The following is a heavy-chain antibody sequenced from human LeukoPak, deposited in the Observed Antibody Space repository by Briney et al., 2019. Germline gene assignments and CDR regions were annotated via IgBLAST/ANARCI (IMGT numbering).Heavy chain of an antibody. Sequence: PSQTLSLTCTVSGGSISSGTYYWSWIRQHPGKGLEWIGYIYQSGSTYNNPSLKSRVTISVETSKNQFSLKLSSVTAADTAVYYCARVAAVDPYYFDYWGQGTLVTVSS. CDR2: IYQSGST. CDR1: GGSISSGTYY. CDR3: ARVAAVDPYYFDY. J-gene: IGHJ4*02. D-gene: IGHD6-13*01. V-gene: IGHV4-31*03.